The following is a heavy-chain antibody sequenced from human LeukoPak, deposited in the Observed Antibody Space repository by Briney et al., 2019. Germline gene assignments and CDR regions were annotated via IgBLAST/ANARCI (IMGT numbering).Heavy chain of an antibody. V-gene: IGHV3-11*05. J-gene: IGHJ2*01. CDR1: GFTFSDYY. CDR2: ISTGSTYT. Sequence: PGGSLRLSCAASGFTFSDYYMTWIRQAPGKGLEWVSYISTGSTYTNYANSVKGRFTISRDNAKNSLYLQLNSLRAEDTAVYYCTREDNWYFDLWGRGTLVTVSS. CDR3: TREDNWYFDL.